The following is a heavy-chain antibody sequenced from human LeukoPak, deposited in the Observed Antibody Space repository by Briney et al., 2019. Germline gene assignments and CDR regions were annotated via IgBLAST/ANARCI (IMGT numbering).Heavy chain of an antibody. CDR3: ARGSGYFDL. CDR2: IYYSGST. Sequence: PSETLSLTCTVSGGSISSSSYYWGWIRRPPGKGLEWIGSIYYSGSTYYNPSLKSRVTISVDRSKNQFSLKLSSVTAADTAVYYCARGSGYFDLWGRGTLVTVSS. J-gene: IGHJ2*01. V-gene: IGHV4-39*07. D-gene: IGHD3-10*01. CDR1: GGSISSSSYY.